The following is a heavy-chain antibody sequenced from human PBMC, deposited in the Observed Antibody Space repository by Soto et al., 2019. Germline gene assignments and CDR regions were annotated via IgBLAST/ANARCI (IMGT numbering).Heavy chain of an antibody. J-gene: IGHJ6*02. Sequence: QVQLVQSGAEVKKPGSSVKVSCKASGGTFSTSAISWVRQAPGQGLEWVGGIMPVFPTPDYGQKFQGRVTITADKSTTTADLELTSLRTDDTAVYYCARDKDRPQLGGNYYYILDVWGQGTAITVSS. CDR3: ARDKDRPQLGGNYYYILDV. V-gene: IGHV1-69*14. CDR2: IMPVFPTP. D-gene: IGHD3-3*02. CDR1: GGTFSTSA.